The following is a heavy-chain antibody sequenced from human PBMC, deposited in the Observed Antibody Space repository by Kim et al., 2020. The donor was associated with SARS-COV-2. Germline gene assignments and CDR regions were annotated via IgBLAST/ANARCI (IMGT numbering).Heavy chain of an antibody. CDR2: IYISGTT. CDR3: AKDGSGWGHHFDY. CDR1: GDSINSGNYC. J-gene: IGHJ4*02. D-gene: IGHD6-19*01. Sequence: SETLSLTCTVSGDSINSGNYCWSWIRQLPGKGLQWMASIYISGTTHYNPSLKSRVTMSADTSKNSFSLKLTSVTAADRAVYYCAKDGSGWGHHFDYWGQGTLVTVSS. V-gene: IGHV4-31*03.